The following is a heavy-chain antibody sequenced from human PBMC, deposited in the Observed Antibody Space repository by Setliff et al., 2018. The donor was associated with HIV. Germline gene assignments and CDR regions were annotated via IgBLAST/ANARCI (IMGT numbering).Heavy chain of an antibody. CDR2: MYYTGST. J-gene: IGHJ4*02. D-gene: IGHD6-19*01. Sequence: SETLSLTCTVSGGSTDSGRYYWAWIRQPPGKGLEWIGSMYYTGSTYYNPSLKSRVTISIDPSKNQFSLKLNSVTAADTAMYYCARDGGSSGWYFVLGYSDYWGPGTLVTVSS. CDR3: ARDGGSSGWYFVLGYSDY. CDR1: GGSTDSGRYY. V-gene: IGHV4-39*02.